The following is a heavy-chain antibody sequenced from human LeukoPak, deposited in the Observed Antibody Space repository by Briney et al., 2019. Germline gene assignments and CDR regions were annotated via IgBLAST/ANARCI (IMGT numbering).Heavy chain of an antibody. Sequence: KASETLSLTCTLSGYSISSTYYWGWIRQPPGRVLEWIGTIHHSGTTYYNPSLKSRVTISVDTSKNQSSLKLTSVTAADTAVYYCAGNDYARPPDYWGQGTLVTVSS. CDR1: GYSISSTYY. CDR2: IHHSGTT. D-gene: IGHD4/OR15-4a*01. CDR3: AGNDYARPPDY. J-gene: IGHJ4*02. V-gene: IGHV4-38-2*02.